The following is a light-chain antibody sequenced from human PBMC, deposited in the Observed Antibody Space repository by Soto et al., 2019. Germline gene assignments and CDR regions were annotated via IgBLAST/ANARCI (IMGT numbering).Light chain of an antibody. V-gene: IGKV3-11*01. Sequence: EIVLTQSPATLSLSPGQRATLSCRASQSVSSYLAWYQQKPGKAPRLLICDASSRATGIPARFSGSGSGTDFTLTISSLEPEDFAVYYCQQRINWPLTFGGGTKVEIK. CDR1: QSVSSY. CDR3: QQRINWPLT. CDR2: DAS. J-gene: IGKJ4*01.